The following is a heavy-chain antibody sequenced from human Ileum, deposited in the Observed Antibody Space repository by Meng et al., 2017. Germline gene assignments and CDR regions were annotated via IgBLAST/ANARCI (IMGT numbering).Heavy chain of an antibody. J-gene: IGHJ6*02. CDR3: ARRLPFYGMDV. V-gene: IGHV3-48*03. CDR1: AFPFSTYE. Sequence: GGSLRLSCAASAFPFSTYEVIWVRQAAGKGLEWVSKINVGGSPTHYLDSVTGRFTTSRDDAKNSLYLQMDSLRVEDTAVYYCARRLPFYGMDVWGQGGTVTVSS. CDR2: INVGGSPT.